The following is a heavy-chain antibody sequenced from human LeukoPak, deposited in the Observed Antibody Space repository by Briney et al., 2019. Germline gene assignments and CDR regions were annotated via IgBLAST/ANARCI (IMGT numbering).Heavy chain of an antibody. CDR3: AKEDDYGDFGPRGFDY. CDR1: GSYW. CDR2: INSDGSWT. D-gene: IGHD4-17*01. Sequence: GGSLRLSCATSGSYWMHWVRQAPGKGLVWVSHINSDGSWTSYADSVKGRFTTSKDNAKNTVYLQMNSLRAEDTAVYYCAKEDDYGDFGPRGFDYWGQGTLVTVSS. V-gene: IGHV3-74*01. J-gene: IGHJ4*02.